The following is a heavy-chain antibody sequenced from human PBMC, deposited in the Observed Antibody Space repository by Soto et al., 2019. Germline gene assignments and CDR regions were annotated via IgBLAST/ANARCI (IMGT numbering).Heavy chain of an antibody. CDR2: INHSGST. CDR3: ARTFYYYDSSGYHGY. D-gene: IGHD3-22*01. J-gene: IGHJ4*02. Sequence: SETLSLTCAVYGVSFSGYYWSWIRQPPGKGLEWIGEINHSGSTNYNPSLKSRVTISVDTSKNQFSLKLSSVTAADTAVYYCARTFYYYDSSGYHGYWGQGTLVTVSS. CDR1: GVSFSGYY. V-gene: IGHV4-34*01.